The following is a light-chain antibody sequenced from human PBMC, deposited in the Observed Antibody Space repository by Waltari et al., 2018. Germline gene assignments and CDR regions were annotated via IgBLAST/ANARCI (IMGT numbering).Light chain of an antibody. Sequence: EVVLIQPPAAPSSSPAEGTPPASWRTRPIVGICLTWYQQKPGQAPRLVFYCASIRATGIPDRFSGSGSGTDFSLTISRLEPEDFAVYYCQKYDSLPVTFGGGTKVEIK. CDR1: RPIVGIC. V-gene: IGKV3-20*01. CDR3: QKYDSLPVT. J-gene: IGKJ4*02. CDR2: CAS.